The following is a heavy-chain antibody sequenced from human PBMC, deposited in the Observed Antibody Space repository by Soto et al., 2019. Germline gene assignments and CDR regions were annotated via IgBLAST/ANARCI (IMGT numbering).Heavy chain of an antibody. D-gene: IGHD6-13*01. CDR1: GYTFTSYG. V-gene: IGHV1-18*01. Sequence: ASVKVSCKASGYTFTSYGISWVRQAPGQGLEWMAWINPYNGNTKYAEKFLGRVTVTTDTSTATAYMAVRSLTSDDTAVFYCARVGVGLAAPRVLTYWGQGTQVTVS. CDR3: ARVGVGLAAPRVLTY. J-gene: IGHJ4*02. CDR2: INPYNGNT.